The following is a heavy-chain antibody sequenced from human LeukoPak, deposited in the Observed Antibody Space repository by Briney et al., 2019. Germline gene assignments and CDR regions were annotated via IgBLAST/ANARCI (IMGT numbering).Heavy chain of an antibody. Sequence: QPRGSLRLSCAAPGFTFSSYEMNWVRQAPRKGLEWVSHIIILGSAIYYADSLKSRVTISTDNAKNTLYLHMNSLRAKDTAVYYIAREITGYDFYCFYHMDVWGKGTTVTVSS. CDR1: GFTFSSYE. V-gene: IGHV3-48*03. CDR2: IIILGSAI. J-gene: IGHJ6*03. CDR3: AREITGYDFYCFYHMDV. D-gene: IGHD5-12*01.